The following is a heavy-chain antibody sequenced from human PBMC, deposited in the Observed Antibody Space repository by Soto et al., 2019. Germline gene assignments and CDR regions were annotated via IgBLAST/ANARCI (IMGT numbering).Heavy chain of an antibody. Sequence: PGGSLRLSCAASGFTFSSYSMNWVHQAPGKGLEWVSSISSSSSYIYYADSVKGRFTISRDNAKNSLYLQMNSLRAEDTAVYYCARSDRSMIVAGGAFDIWSQGTMVTVSS. D-gene: IGHD3-22*01. CDR1: GFTFSSYS. V-gene: IGHV3-21*01. CDR3: ARSDRSMIVAGGAFDI. CDR2: ISSSSSYI. J-gene: IGHJ3*02.